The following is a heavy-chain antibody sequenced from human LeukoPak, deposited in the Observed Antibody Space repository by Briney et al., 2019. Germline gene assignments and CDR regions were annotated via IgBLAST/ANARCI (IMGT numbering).Heavy chain of an antibody. Sequence: SETLSLTCTVSGGSISSYYWSWFRQPPGKGLEWLGHIYYSGSTNYNPSLKSRVTISVDTSTNQFALKLSSVTAEDTAVYYCASSGDTAMVRGYYYCGMDVWGQGTTVTVSS. J-gene: IGHJ6*02. CDR2: IYYSGST. CDR3: ASSGDTAMVRGYYYCGMDV. D-gene: IGHD5-18*01. CDR1: GGSISSYY. V-gene: IGHV4-59*01.